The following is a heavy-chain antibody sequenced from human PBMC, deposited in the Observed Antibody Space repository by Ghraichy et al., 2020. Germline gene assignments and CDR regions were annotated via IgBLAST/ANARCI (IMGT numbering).Heavy chain of an antibody. CDR3: AKDLQKLAAVGENYYYYYGMDI. V-gene: IGHV3-30*02. Sequence: GGSLRLSCAASGFTFSNYGMHWVRQAPGKGLEWVAFIRYDGSNKYYVGSVKGRFTISRDNSKNTLYLQMNSLRGEDTAVYYCAKDLQKLAAVGENYYYYYGMDIWGQGTTVTVSS. D-gene: IGHD6-13*01. J-gene: IGHJ6*02. CDR1: GFTFSNYG. CDR2: IRYDGSNK.